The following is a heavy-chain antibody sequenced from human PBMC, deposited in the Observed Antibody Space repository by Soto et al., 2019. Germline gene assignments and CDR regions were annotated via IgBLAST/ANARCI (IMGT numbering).Heavy chain of an antibody. D-gene: IGHD7-27*01. CDR3: ARGPNWGYRFDS. V-gene: IGHV1-69*06. J-gene: IGHJ4*02. CDR1: GGTFSGHA. Sequence: QVQLVQSGAEVKKPGSSVKVSCEASGGTFSGHAISWVRQAPGQGPEWMGGLIPLFGPTQHAQNFQDRLTITADKSTSTAYMELTSLRFEDTAMYYCARGPNWGYRFDSWGQGTLVTVSS. CDR2: LIPLFGPT.